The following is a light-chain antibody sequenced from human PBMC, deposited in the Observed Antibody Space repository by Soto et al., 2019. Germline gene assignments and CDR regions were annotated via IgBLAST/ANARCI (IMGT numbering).Light chain of an antibody. V-gene: IGKV1-5*03. Sequence: DIQMTQSPSTLSASVGDRVTITCRASQSITSWLALDQQKPGKAPKLLIYKASSLESGVPSRFSGSGSGTEFTLTISSLQPDDFGTYYCQQYDSYPYTFGQGTKLEIK. J-gene: IGKJ2*01. CDR3: QQYDSYPYT. CDR2: KAS. CDR1: QSITSW.